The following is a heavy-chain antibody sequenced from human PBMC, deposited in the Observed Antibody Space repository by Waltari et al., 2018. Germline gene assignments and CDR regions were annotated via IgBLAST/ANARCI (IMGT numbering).Heavy chain of an antibody. CDR2: ISAYNGNT. CDR3: ARDELRYFDWLLLDYYGMDV. D-gene: IGHD3-9*01. J-gene: IGHJ6*02. CDR1: GYTFTSYG. Sequence: QVQLVQSGAAVTKPGASVKVSCKASGYTFTSYGITWVRQAPGQGLEWMGWISAYNGNTNYAQKLQGRVTMTTDTSTSTAYMDLRSLRSDDTAVYYCARDELRYFDWLLLDYYGMDVWGQGTTVTVSS. V-gene: IGHV1-18*01.